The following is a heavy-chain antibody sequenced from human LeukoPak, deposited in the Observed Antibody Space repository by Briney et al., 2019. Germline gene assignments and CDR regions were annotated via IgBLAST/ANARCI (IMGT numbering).Heavy chain of an antibody. V-gene: IGHV4-34*01. J-gene: IGHJ4*02. CDR2: INHSGST. CDR3: ARSIVVITTPYYFDY. CDR1: GGSFSGYY. Sequence: SETLSLTCAVYGGSFSGYYWSWIRQPPGKGLEWIGEINHSGSTNYNPSLKSRVTISVDTSKNQFSLKLSSVTAADTAVYYCARSIVVITTPYYFDYWGQGTLVTASS. D-gene: IGHD3-22*01.